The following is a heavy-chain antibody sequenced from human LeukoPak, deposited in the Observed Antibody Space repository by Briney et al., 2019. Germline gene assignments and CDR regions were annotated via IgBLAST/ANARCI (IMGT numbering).Heavy chain of an antibody. CDR1: GYSFTSHW. J-gene: IGHJ6*02. V-gene: IGHV5-51*01. D-gene: IGHD1-7*01. Sequence: GESLKISCKGSGYSFTSHWIGWVRQMPGKGLEWMGIIYPGDSDTRYSPSFQGQVTISADKSISTAYLQWSSLKASDTAMYYCARDLKWQTTGYYGMDVWGQGTLVTVSS. CDR3: ARDLKWQTTGYYGMDV. CDR2: IYPGDSDT.